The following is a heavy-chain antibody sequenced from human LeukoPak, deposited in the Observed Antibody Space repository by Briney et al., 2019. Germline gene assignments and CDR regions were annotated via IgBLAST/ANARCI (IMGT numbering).Heavy chain of an antibody. CDR2: IWYDGSNK. CDR1: GFTFSSYG. CDR3: ARDEDDSSGYYSTGGMDV. J-gene: IGHJ6*02. Sequence: GGSLRLSCAASGFTFSSYGMRWVSQAPGKGLEWVAVIWYDGSNKYYADSVKGRFTISRDNSKNTLYLQMNSLRAEDTAVYYCARDEDDSSGYYSTGGMDVWGQGTTVTVSS. D-gene: IGHD3-22*01. V-gene: IGHV3-33*01.